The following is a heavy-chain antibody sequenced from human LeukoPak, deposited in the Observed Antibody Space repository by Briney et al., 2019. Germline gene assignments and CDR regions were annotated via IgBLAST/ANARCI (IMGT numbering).Heavy chain of an antibody. J-gene: IGHJ4*02. CDR1: GGSISSSSYY. D-gene: IGHD4-17*01. V-gene: IGHV4-39*07. CDR2: IYYSGST. Sequence: SETLSLTCTVSGGSISSSSYYWGWIRQPPGKGLEWIGSIYYSGSTYYNPSLKSRVTISVDTSKNQFSLKLSSVTAADTAVYYCARDNPDYGDYNSRGFDYWGQGTLVTVSS. CDR3: ARDNPDYGDYNSRGFDY.